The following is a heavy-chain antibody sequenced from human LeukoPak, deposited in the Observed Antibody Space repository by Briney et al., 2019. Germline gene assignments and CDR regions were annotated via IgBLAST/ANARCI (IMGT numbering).Heavy chain of an antibody. CDR3: ARVSGESLSGSFQLDY. CDR1: GYTFTVYY. CDR2: INPNSGGT. Sequence: GASVTVSCTASGYTFTVYYIDWVRQAPGQGLEWMGGINPNSGGTHFAQKFQGRVTVTRDTSISTAYMELSRLRSDHTAVYYCARVSGESLSGSFQLDYWGQGILVTVSS. V-gene: IGHV1-2*02. J-gene: IGHJ4*02. D-gene: IGHD3-10*01.